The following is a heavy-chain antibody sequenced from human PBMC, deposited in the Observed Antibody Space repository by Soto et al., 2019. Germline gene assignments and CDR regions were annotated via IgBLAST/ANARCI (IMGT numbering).Heavy chain of an antibody. Sequence: SETLSLTCTVSGGSISSGGYYWSWIRQHPGKGLEWIGYIYYSGSTYYNPSLKSRVTISVDTSKNQFSLKLSSVTAADTAVYYCARSIAARPIPDYWGQGTLVTVSS. CDR3: ARSIAARPIPDY. J-gene: IGHJ4*02. D-gene: IGHD6-6*01. V-gene: IGHV4-31*03. CDR2: IYYSGST. CDR1: GGSISSGGYY.